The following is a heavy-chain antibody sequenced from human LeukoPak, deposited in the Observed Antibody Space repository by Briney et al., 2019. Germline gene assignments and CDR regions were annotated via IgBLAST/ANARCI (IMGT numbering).Heavy chain of an antibody. CDR3: ARDRNYYDSSGYHRVDY. V-gene: IGHV3-11*04. CDR2: ISSSGSTI. D-gene: IGHD3-22*01. J-gene: IGHJ4*02. CDR1: GFTFSDYY. Sequence: RAGGSLRLSCAASGFTFSDYYMSWIRQAPGKGLEWVSYISSSGSTIYYADSVKGRFTISRDNAKNSLYLQMNSLRAEDTAVYYCARDRNYYDSSGYHRVDYWGQGTLVTVSS.